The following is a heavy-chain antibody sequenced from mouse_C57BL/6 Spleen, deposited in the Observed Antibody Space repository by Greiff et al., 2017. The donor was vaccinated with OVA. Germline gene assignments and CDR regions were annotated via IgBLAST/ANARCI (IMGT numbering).Heavy chain of an antibody. D-gene: IGHD1-1*01. CDR2: IYPGDGDT. CDR3: ARGYYGSLDY. CDR1: GYAFSSSW. J-gene: IGHJ2*01. V-gene: IGHV1-82*01. Sequence: VQLQQSGPELVKPGASVKISCKASGYAFSSSWMNWVKQRPGQGLEWIGRIYPGDGDTNYNGKFKGKATLTADKSSSTAYMQLSSLTSEDSAVYFCARGYYGSLDYWGQGTTLTVSS.